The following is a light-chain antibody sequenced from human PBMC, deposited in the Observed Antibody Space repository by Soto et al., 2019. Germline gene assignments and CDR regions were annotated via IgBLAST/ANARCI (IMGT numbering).Light chain of an antibody. CDR3: QQYGSSPPELT. CDR2: GAS. V-gene: IGKV3-20*01. Sequence: EVVLTQSPATLSVSPVERATLSCRASQSVSSSYLAWYQQKPGQAPRLLIYGASSRATGIPDRFSGSGSGTDFTLTISRLEPEDFAVYYCQQYGSSPPELTFGGGTKVDTK. CDR1: QSVSSSY. J-gene: IGKJ4*01.